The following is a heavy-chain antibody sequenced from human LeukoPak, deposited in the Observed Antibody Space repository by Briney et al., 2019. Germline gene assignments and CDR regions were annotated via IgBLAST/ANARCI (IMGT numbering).Heavy chain of an antibody. CDR2: IKGSIT. CDR3: ARVPDWTYAADY. V-gene: IGHV4-61*02. J-gene: IGHJ4*02. CDR1: GGSISSDRFY. D-gene: IGHD3/OR15-3a*01. Sequence: PSETLSLTCTVSGGSISSDRFYWTWVRRPAGKGLEWIGRIKGSITNYNPSLKSRVNISVDTSTNQFSLKLNSLTAADTAVYYCARVPDWTYAADYWGQGTLVTVSS.